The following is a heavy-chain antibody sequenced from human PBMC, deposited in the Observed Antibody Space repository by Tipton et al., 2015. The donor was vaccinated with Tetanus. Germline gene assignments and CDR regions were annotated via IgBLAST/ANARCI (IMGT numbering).Heavy chain of an antibody. D-gene: IGHD3-9*01. J-gene: IGHJ4*02. CDR1: GGTFSSYA. CDR2: IIPIFGTA. V-gene: IGHV1-69*06. Sequence: QLVQSGAEVKKPGSSVKVSCKASGGTFSSYAISWVRQAPGQGLEWMGGIIPIFGTANYAQKFQGRVTITADKSTSTAYMELSSLRSEDTAVYYCARGKTGNYDILALLGYWGQGALVTVSS. CDR3: ARGKTGNYDILALLGY.